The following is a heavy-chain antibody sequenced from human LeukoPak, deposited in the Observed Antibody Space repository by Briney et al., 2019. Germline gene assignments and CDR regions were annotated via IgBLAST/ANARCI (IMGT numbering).Heavy chain of an antibody. V-gene: IGHV1-69*13. CDR1: GGTFSSYV. CDR3: ARKSTLRQQLVRDGYFDY. Sequence: GASVKVSCKASGGTFSSYVISWVRQDPGQGLEWMGGIIPIFGTANYAQKFQGRVTITADESTSTAYMELSSLRSEDTAVYYCARKSTLRQQLVRDGYFDYWGQGTLVTVSS. CDR2: IIPIFGTA. D-gene: IGHD6-13*01. J-gene: IGHJ4*02.